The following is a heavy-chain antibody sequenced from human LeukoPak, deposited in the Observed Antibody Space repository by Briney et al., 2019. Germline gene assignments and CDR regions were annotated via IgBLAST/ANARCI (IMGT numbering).Heavy chain of an antibody. CDR2: IYNSGSTNYN. CDR1: GGSISGHY. V-gene: IGHV4-59*08. CDR3: ARRVSGGLDYFDY. Sequence: PSETLSLTCTVSGGSISGHYWSWLRQSPGKGLEWIAYIYNSGSTNYNNYNPSLKSRVIMSMDTSKNQLSLIVSSVTAADTAVYYCARRVSGGLDYFDYWGQGTLVTVSS. D-gene: IGHD3-10*01. J-gene: IGHJ4*02.